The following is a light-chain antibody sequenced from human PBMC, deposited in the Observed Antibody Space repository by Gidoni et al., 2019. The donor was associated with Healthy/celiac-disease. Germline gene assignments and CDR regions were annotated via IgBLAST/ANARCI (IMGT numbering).Light chain of an antibody. CDR3: QQYDKLTLT. Sequence: IQMTQSPSSLSASVGDRVTITCQASQDISNYLNCYQQKPGKATKLLIYDASNLETGVPSRFSGSGSGTDFTFTISSLQHEDIATYYCQQYDKLTLTFXGXTKVEIK. CDR1: QDISNY. CDR2: DAS. V-gene: IGKV1-33*01. J-gene: IGKJ4*01.